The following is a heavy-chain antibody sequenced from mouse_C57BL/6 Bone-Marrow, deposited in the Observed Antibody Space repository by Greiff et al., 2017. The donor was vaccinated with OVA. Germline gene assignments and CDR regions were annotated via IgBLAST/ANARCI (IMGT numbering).Heavy chain of an antibody. J-gene: IGHJ3*01. CDR2: ISYDGSN. Sequence: EVQLQQSGPGLVKPSQSLSLTCSVTGYSITSGYYWNWIRQFPGNKLEWMGYISYDGSNNYNPSLKNRISITRDTSKNQFFLKLNSVTTEDTATYYCARGGAYWGQGTLVTVSA. V-gene: IGHV3-6*01. CDR1: GYSITSGYY. CDR3: ARGGAY.